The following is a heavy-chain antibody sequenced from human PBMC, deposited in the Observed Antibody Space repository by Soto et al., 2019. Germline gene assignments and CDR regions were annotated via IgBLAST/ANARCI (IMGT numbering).Heavy chain of an antibody. Sequence: PGGSLRLSCAASGFTFSSYAMSWVRQAPGKGLEWVSAISGSGGSTYYADSVKGRFTISRDDSKNTLYLQMNSLRAEDTAVYYCAKDREGGQSTPYYFDYWGQGTLVTVSS. CDR2: ISGSGGST. CDR3: AKDREGGQSTPYYFDY. D-gene: IGHD1-26*01. J-gene: IGHJ4*02. V-gene: IGHV3-23*01. CDR1: GFTFSSYA.